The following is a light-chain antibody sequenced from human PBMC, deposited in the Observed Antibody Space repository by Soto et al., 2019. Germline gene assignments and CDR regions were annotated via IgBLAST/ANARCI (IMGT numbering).Light chain of an antibody. Sequence: QPVLTQPPSVSGAPGQRVTISCTGGSSNIGAGYDVHWYQQLPGTAPKLLIYGNSNRPSGVPDRFSGSKYGTSASLAITGIQAEDEADYYCQSYDSSLSGYYVFGTGTKLTVL. J-gene: IGLJ1*01. V-gene: IGLV1-40*01. CDR3: QSYDSSLSGYYV. CDR1: SSNIGAGYD. CDR2: GNS.